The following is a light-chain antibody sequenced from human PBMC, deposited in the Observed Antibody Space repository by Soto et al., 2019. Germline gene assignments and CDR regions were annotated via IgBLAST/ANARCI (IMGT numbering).Light chain of an antibody. CDR3: HHLHSYPIT. Sequence: DIHLTQSPSFLSASVGDRVTITCRASQGISNSLAWYQQKPGKAPNLLIYAASTLQSGVTSRFSGSGSGTEFTLTISSLQPADFAPYYWHHLHSYPITFGQGTRLEIK. CDR1: QGISNS. V-gene: IGKV1-9*01. J-gene: IGKJ5*01. CDR2: AAS.